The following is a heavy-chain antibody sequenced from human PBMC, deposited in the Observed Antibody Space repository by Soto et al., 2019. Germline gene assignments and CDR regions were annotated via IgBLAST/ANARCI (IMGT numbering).Heavy chain of an antibody. CDR2: IYYSGST. J-gene: IGHJ5*02. CDR1: GGSISSYY. CDR3: AKAKEGIAAAGNWFDP. D-gene: IGHD6-13*01. Sequence: SETLSLTCTVSGGSISSYYWIWIRQPPGKGLEWIGYIYYSGSTNYNPSLKSRVTISVDTSKNQFSLKLSSVTAADTAVYYCAKAKEGIAAAGNWFDPWGQGTLVTVSS. V-gene: IGHV4-59*01.